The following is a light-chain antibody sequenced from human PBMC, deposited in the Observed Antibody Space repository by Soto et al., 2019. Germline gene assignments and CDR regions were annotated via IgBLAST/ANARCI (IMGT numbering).Light chain of an antibody. CDR1: QSISSY. V-gene: IGKV1-39*01. Sequence: DIQMTQSPSSLSASVGDRVTITCRSSQSISSYLNWYQQKPGKAPKLLIYVASSLPSGVPSRFSGSGSVTDCTLSIRSLQPVDFVTYYCQQGYTGRFGRGTKVDIK. CDR3: QQGYTGR. J-gene: IGKJ1*01. CDR2: VAS.